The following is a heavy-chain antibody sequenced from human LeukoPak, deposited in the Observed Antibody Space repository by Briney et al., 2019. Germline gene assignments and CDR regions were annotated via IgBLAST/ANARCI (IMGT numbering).Heavy chain of an antibody. D-gene: IGHD3-22*01. J-gene: IGHJ4*02. CDR3: ASYPGYYDSSGYYSTDYFDY. CDR2: IYTSGST. V-gene: IGHV4-61*02. CDR1: GYSISSGYY. Sequence: PSETLYLTCAVSGYSISSGYYWSWIRQPAGKGLEWIGRIYTSGSTNYNPSLKSRVTMSVDTSKNQFSLKLSSVTAADTAVYYCASYPGYYDSSGYYSTDYFDYWGQGTLVTVSS.